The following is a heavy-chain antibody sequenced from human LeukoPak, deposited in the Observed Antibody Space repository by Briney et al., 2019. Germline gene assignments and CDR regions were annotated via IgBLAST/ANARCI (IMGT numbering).Heavy chain of an antibody. CDR3: AKDTNYDSSGYYGQFDY. CDR2: ISWNSGSI. Sequence: GGSLRLSCAASGFTFDDYAMHWVRQAPGKGLEWVSGISWNSGSIGYADSVKGRFTISRDNAKNSLYLRMNSLRAEDTALYYCAKDTNYDSSGYYGQFDYWGQGTLVTVSS. D-gene: IGHD3-22*01. J-gene: IGHJ4*02. CDR1: GFTFDDYA. V-gene: IGHV3-9*01.